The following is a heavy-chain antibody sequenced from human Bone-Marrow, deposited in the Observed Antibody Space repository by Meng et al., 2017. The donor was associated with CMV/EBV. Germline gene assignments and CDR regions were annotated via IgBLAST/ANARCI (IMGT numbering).Heavy chain of an antibody. CDR2: ISYNGNNI. Sequence: GGSLRLSCAASGFPFGSHSMHWVRQAPGKGLEWVAVISYNGNNIDYADSVKGRFTISRDNSKNTLYLQMNSLRAEDTAVYYCAREWGTRIAPPPRYWFDPWGQGTLVTVSS. CDR3: AREWGTRIAPPPRYWFDP. V-gene: IGHV3-30*04. J-gene: IGHJ5*02. D-gene: IGHD6-13*01. CDR1: GFPFGSHS.